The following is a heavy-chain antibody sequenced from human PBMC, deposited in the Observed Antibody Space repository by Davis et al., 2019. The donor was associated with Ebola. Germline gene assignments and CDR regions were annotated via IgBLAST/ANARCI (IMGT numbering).Heavy chain of an antibody. Sequence: PGGSLRLSCAASGSSFHTYTINWFRQAPGRGLEWLAVISTDGNTTFYADSVKGRFTISRDNSKNTLSLQMNSLDTEDTAVYYCAGAVAGTEDFQYWGQGTLVTVSS. V-gene: IGHV3-30*04. J-gene: IGHJ4*02. CDR2: ISTDGNTT. CDR3: AGAVAGTEDFQY. D-gene: IGHD6-19*01. CDR1: GSSFHTYT.